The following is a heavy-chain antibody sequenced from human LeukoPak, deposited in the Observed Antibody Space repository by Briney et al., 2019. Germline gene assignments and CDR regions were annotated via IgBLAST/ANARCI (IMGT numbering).Heavy chain of an antibody. D-gene: IGHD5-18*01. J-gene: IGHJ4*02. V-gene: IGHV3-74*01. Sequence: GGSLRLSCAASGFSFSVFWMHWVRQAPGKGPVWVSRIKTDGSITDYADSVKGRFTISRDNAKNSLYLQMNSLRAEDTAVYYCARDLPPRIQLWFLYRQRGFLGFDYWGQGTLVTVSS. CDR3: ARDLPPRIQLWFLYRQRGFLGFDY. CDR1: GFSFSVFW. CDR2: IKTDGSIT.